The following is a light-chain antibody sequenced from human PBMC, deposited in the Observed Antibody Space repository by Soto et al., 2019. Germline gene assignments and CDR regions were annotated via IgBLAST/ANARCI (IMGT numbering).Light chain of an antibody. CDR1: SSDVGGYNY. Sequence: QSALTQPASVSGSPGQSITISCTGTSSDVGGYNYVSWYQQHPGKAPKLMIYDASNRPSGVSNRFSGSKSGNTASLTIPGLQAEDEADYYCSSYTSSSPHVVFGGGTKVTVL. CDR2: DAS. CDR3: SSYTSSSPHVV. V-gene: IGLV2-14*01. J-gene: IGLJ2*01.